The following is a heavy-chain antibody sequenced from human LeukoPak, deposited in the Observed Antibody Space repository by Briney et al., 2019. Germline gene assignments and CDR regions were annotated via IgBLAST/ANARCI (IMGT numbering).Heavy chain of an antibody. D-gene: IGHD2-21*01. CDR3: ARDFGDYSPSDY. CDR1: GFIFTNYF. CDR2: IKHDGSEK. V-gene: IGHV3-7*03. Sequence: AGGSLRLSCAASGFIFTNYFMSWVRQAPGKGLEWVASIKHDGSEKYYVDSVRGRFTISRDNAKNSLYLQMNSLRAEDTAVYYCARDFGDYSPSDYWGQGTLVTVSS. J-gene: IGHJ4*02.